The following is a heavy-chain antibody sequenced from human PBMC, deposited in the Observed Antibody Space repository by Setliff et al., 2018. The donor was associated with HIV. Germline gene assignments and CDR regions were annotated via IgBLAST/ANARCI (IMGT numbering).Heavy chain of an antibody. D-gene: IGHD3-22*01. J-gene: IGHJ5*02. CDR2: VYYTGST. Sequence: SETLSLTCTVSGGSINSGDYYWSWIRQYPGQGLEWIGYVYYTGSTFYNPSLKSRVTISLDSSNNQFSLKLSSVTAADTAVYYCARYYYDSSGYINWFDPWGQGTVVTVS. CDR1: GGSINSGDYY. CDR3: ARYYYDSSGYINWFDP. V-gene: IGHV4-31*03.